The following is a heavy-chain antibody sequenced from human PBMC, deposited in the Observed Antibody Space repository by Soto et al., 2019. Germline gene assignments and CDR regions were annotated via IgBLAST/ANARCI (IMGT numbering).Heavy chain of an antibody. Sequence: SDTLYLTWAGFGGGVNGDHWGWIRQPPGKGLEWIGEINHTGGTHYNPSLKSRVTMSVDTSKNQFSLRLSSVTAADTAIYYCATRITVFGLLIPPFDPWGQGTQVTVSS. CDR3: ATRITVFGLLIPPFDP. V-gene: IGHV4-34*01. D-gene: IGHD3-3*01. J-gene: IGHJ5*02. CDR2: INHTGGT. CDR1: GGGVNGDH.